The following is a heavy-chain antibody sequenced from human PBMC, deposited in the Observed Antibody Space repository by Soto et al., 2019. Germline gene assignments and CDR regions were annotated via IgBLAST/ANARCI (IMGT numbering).Heavy chain of an antibody. J-gene: IGHJ4*02. CDR1: GFTFSSYA. CDR3: SKDPNGDYVGAFDS. V-gene: IGHV3-23*01. D-gene: IGHD4-17*01. CDR2: ITGSGAGT. Sequence: GGSLRLSCAASGFTFSSYAMTWVRQAPGKGLEYVSSITGSGAGTFYADSVKGRFTISRGNSKNTLYLQLSSLRAEDTAIYFCSKDPNGDYVGAFDSWGQGSLVTVSS.